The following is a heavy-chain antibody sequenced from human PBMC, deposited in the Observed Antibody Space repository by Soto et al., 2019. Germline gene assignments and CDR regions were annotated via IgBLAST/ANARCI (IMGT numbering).Heavy chain of an antibody. D-gene: IGHD3-3*01. CDR2: IIPIFGTA. V-gene: IGHV1-69*13. CDR1: GGTFSSYA. CDR3: ARGFWSGYQQYAY. J-gene: IGHJ4*02. Sequence: SVKVSCKASGGTFSSYAISWVRQAPGQGLEWMGGIIPIFGTANYAQKFQGRVTITADESTSTAYMELSSLRSEDTAVYYCARGFWSGYQQYAYWGQGTLVTVSS.